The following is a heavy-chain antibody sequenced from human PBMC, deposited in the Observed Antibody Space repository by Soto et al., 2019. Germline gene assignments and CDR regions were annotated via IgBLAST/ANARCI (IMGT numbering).Heavy chain of an antibody. CDR2: TYYDRST. CDR1: GGSISRANYY. D-gene: IGHD3-16*01. V-gene: IGHV4-31*03. CDR3: ATEGGNGVDY. Sequence: QVQPQESGPGLVKPSQTLSLTCTVSGGSISRANYYWSWIRQHPGKGLEWIGYTYYDRSTYYNPSLKSRVTISVDTSKTQFALRLSPVTAAETAVYYCATEGGNGVDYWGQGTLVTVSS. J-gene: IGHJ4*02.